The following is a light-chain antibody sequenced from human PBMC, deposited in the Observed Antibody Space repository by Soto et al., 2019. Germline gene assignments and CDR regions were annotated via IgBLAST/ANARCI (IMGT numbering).Light chain of an antibody. Sequence: DIQLTQSPSFLSASVGDRVTMACRASQGISTYLAWYQQKPGKAPKLLIYAAYTLQSGVPSRFSGSGSGPDFTLTISSLQPEDSATYFCQQLNSYPQTFGQGTRLEI. CDR2: AAY. CDR1: QGISTY. J-gene: IGKJ5*01. V-gene: IGKV1-9*01. CDR3: QQLNSYPQT.